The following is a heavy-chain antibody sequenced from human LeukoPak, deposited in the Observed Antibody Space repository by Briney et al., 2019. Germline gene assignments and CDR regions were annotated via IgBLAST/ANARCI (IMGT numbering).Heavy chain of an antibody. V-gene: IGHV1-2*04. D-gene: IGHD3-3*01. CDR1: GYTFTGYY. CDR2: INPNSGGT. Sequence: ASVTVSCKASGYTFTGYYMHWVRQAPGQGLEWMGWINPNSGGTNYAQKFQGWVTMTRDTSISTAYMELSRLRSDDTAVYYCAREGSYDFWSGLFDYWGQGTLVTVSS. J-gene: IGHJ4*02. CDR3: AREGSYDFWSGLFDY.